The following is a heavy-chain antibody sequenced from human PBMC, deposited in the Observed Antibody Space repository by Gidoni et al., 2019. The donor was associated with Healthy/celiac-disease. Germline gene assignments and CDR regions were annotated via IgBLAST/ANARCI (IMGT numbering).Heavy chain of an antibody. Sequence: EVQLVESGGGLVKPGGSLSLSCAASGFTFSNAWMSWVRQAPGKGLEWVGRIKSKTDGGTTDYAAPVKGRFTISRDDSKNTLYLQMNSLKTEDTAVYYCTTGIGSAFGGVIGRGYWGQGTLVTVSS. CDR3: TTGIGSAFGGVIGRGY. CDR1: GFTFSNAW. J-gene: IGHJ4*02. V-gene: IGHV3-15*01. CDR2: IKSKTDGGTT. D-gene: IGHD3-16*02.